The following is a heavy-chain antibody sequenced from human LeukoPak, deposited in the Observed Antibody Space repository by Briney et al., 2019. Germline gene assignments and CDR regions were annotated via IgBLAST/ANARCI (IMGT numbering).Heavy chain of an antibody. Sequence: PSETLSLTCTVSGGSISSSSYYWGWIRQPPGKGLEWIGSIYYSGSTYYNPSPKSRVTISADTSKNQFSLKLSSVTAADTAVYYCNYHGVGARHFDYWGQGTLVTVSS. J-gene: IGHJ4*02. V-gene: IGHV4-39*01. CDR3: NYHGVGARHFDY. CDR2: IYYSGST. CDR1: GGSISSSSYY. D-gene: IGHD1-26*01.